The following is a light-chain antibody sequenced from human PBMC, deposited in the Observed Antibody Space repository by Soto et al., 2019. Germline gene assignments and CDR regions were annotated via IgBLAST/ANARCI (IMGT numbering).Light chain of an antibody. CDR2: GAS. CDR1: QSVSSSY. J-gene: IGKJ2*01. Sequence: EIVLAQSPGTLSLSPGDRATLSCRASQSVSSSYVAWYQHKPGQPPRLLIHGASSRATGIPDRFSGSGCGTDFTLTISRLEPEDFAVYICQLYDPSRPSYTFGQGTKLEIK. CDR3: QLYDPSRPSYT. V-gene: IGKV3-20*01.